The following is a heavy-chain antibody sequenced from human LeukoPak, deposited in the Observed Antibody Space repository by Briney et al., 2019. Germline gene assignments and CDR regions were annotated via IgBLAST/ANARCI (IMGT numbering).Heavy chain of an antibody. CDR1: GFTVSSYY. Sequence: PGESLTLSCTASGFTVSSYYMSWVRQAPGKGLEWISVIYCGGSTYYAASVKGRVTISGDSSKNTLSLQMNSLSAEDTAVYYCARLYGPDAFDIWGQGTMVTVSS. CDR2: IYCGGST. D-gene: IGHD4-17*01. CDR3: ARLYGPDAFDI. V-gene: IGHV3-53*01. J-gene: IGHJ3*02.